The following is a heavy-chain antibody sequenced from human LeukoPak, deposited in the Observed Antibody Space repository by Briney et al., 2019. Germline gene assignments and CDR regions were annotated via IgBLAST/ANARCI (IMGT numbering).Heavy chain of an antibody. J-gene: IGHJ4*02. CDR1: GYTFTGYY. V-gene: IGHV1-2*02. Sequence: VASVKVSCKASGYTFTGYYMHWVRQAPGQGLEWMGWINPNSGGTNYAQKFQGRVTMTRDTSISTAYMELSRLRSDDTAVYYCARDPWVVPAASSYWGQGTLVTVSS. CDR3: ARDPWVVPAASSY. D-gene: IGHD2-2*01. CDR2: INPNSGGT.